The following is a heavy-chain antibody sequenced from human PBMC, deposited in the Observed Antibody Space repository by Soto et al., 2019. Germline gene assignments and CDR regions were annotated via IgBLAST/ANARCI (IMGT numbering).Heavy chain of an antibody. J-gene: IGHJ4*02. Sequence: QVQLVQSGAEVKKPGSSVKVSCKASGGTFSSYTISWVRQAPGQGLEWMGRIIPILGIANYAQKFQGRVTITAEKSTSTAYMELSSLRSEDTAVYYCARDYTVAGTGYWGQGTLVTVSS. CDR1: GGTFSSYT. D-gene: IGHD6-19*01. CDR2: IIPILGIA. CDR3: ARDYTVAGTGY. V-gene: IGHV1-69*08.